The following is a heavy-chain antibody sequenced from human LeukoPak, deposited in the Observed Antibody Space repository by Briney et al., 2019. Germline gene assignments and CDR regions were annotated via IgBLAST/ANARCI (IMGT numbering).Heavy chain of an antibody. CDR1: GFTFSNYG. CDR3: ARDRVAVADSPQVPYYYYYYGMDV. Sequence: PGGSLRLSCAASGFTFSNYGMHWVRQAPGKGLEWVAVIWSNGINKYYADSVRGRFTISRDNSKNTLYLQMGSLRAEDMAVYYCARDRVAVADSPQVPYYYYYYGMDVWGQGTTVTVSS. D-gene: IGHD6-19*01. V-gene: IGHV3-33*08. CDR2: IWSNGINK. J-gene: IGHJ6*02.